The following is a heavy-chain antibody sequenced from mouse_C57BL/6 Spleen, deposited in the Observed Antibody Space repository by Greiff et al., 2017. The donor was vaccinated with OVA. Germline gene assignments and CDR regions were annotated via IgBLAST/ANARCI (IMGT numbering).Heavy chain of an antibody. D-gene: IGHD1-1*01. J-gene: IGHJ4*01. CDR1: GFNIKDYY. V-gene: IGHV14-2*01. Sequence: EVKLMESGAELVKPGASVKLSCTASGFNIKDYYMHWVKQRTEQGLEWIGRIDPEDGETKYAPKFQGKATITADTSSNTAYLQLSSLTSEDTAVYYCARDYGSSYVRAMDYWGQGTSVTVSS. CDR2: IDPEDGET. CDR3: ARDYGSSYVRAMDY.